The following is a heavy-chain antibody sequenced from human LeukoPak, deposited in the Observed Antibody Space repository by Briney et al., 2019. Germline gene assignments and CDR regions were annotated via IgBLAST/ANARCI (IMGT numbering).Heavy chain of an antibody. D-gene: IGHD3-10*01. J-gene: IGHJ5*02. CDR1: GFTFSSYE. V-gene: IGHV3-48*03. CDR3: ASLFGSGPNWFDP. Sequence: PGGSLRLSCAASGFTFSSYEMNWVRQAPGKGLEWVSYISSSGSTIYYADSVKGRFTISRDNAKNSLYLQMNSLRAEDTAVYYCASLFGSGPNWFDPWGQGTLVTVSS. CDR2: ISSSGSTI.